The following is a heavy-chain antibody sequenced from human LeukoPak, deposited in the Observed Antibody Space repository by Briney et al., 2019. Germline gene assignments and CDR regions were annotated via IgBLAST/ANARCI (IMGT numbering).Heavy chain of an antibody. Sequence: GGSLRLSCAASGFTFSSYGMHWVRQAPGKGLEWVAFIRYDGSNKYYADSVKGRFTISRDNAKNSLYLQMNSLRAEDMALYYCAKALALSYGADDAFDIWGQGTMVTVSS. CDR2: IRYDGSNK. CDR1: GFTFSSYG. D-gene: IGHD5-18*01. CDR3: AKALALSYGADDAFDI. J-gene: IGHJ3*02. V-gene: IGHV3-30*02.